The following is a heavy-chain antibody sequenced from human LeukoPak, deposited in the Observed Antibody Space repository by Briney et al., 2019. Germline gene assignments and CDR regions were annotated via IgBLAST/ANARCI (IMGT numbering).Heavy chain of an antibody. CDR3: ARRESSGFYYFFFDF. Sequence: SETLSLTRTVSGGSIKTNYWSWIRQPPGKGLEWIGYGYYRGSTNYNPSLKSRVIMSVDTSKNQFSLSLRSLTAADTAVYYCARRESSGFYYFFFDFWAQGTLVTVSS. V-gene: IGHV4-59*12. J-gene: IGHJ4*02. CDR1: GGSIKTNY. CDR2: GYYRGST. D-gene: IGHD3-22*01.